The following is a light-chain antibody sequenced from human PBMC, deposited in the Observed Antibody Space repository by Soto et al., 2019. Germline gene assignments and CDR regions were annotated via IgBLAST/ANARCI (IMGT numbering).Light chain of an antibody. CDR2: GNK. V-gene: IGLV1-40*01. Sequence: QSVLTQPPSVSGAPGQRVSISCTGSSSNIGEGYDVHWYQQRPGTAPKLLIYGNKNRPSGVPDRFSGSKSGTSASLAITGLQAEDEADYYCQSYDSSLTVSYVFGTGTKVTV. CDR1: SSNIGEGYD. CDR3: QSYDSSLTVSYV. J-gene: IGLJ1*01.